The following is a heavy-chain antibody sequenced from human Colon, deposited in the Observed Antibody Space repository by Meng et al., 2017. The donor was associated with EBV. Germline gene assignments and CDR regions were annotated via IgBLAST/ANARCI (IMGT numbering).Heavy chain of an antibody. J-gene: IGHJ5*02. CDR1: GGSISSGDYY. Sequence: QLQELGPGLVQPSQTLSLTCNVFGGSISSGDYYWSWIRQPPGKGLEWIGYIYYSGSTYSNASLKSRVTISIDRSKNQFSLKLSSVTAADTAVYYCARDRKHYGERGWFDPWGQGTLVTVSS. D-gene: IGHD4-17*01. CDR2: IYYSGST. V-gene: IGHV4-30-4*01. CDR3: ARDRKHYGERGWFDP.